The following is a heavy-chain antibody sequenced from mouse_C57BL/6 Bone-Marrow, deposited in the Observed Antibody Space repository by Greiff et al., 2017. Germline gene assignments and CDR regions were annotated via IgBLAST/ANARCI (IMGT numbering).Heavy chain of an antibody. CDR1: GYTFTSYW. J-gene: IGHJ4*01. CDR2: IDPSDSYP. D-gene: IGHD2-5*01. Sequence: QVQLQQPGAELVRPGTSVKLSCKASGYTFTSYWMHWVKQRPGQGLEWIGVIDPSDSYPNYNQKFKGKATLTVDTSSSTAYMQLSSLTSEDSAVYYCAREVYSNWDYAMDYWGQGTSVTVSS. V-gene: IGHV1-59*01. CDR3: AREVYSNWDYAMDY.